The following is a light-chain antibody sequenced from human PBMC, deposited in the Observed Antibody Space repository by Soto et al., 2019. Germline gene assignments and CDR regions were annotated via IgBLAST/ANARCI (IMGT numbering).Light chain of an antibody. CDR1: QGISGA. Sequence: AIQLNHSPSSLSATDGDRVTITCRASQGISGALAWYQQKPGRAPTLLIYDASSLESGVPSRFSGSESGTDFTLTISSLQAEDFATYYCQQFHTYPVTFCQ. V-gene: IGKV1-13*02. J-gene: IGKJ5*01. CDR3: QQFHTYPVT. CDR2: DAS.